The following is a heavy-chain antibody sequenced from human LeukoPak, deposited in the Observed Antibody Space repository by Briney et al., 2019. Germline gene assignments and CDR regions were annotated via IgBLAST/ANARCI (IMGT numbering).Heavy chain of an antibody. Sequence: PGGSLRLSCTASGFTFSDYYMSWIRQAPGKGLEWVSYISTSGKTIYYADSVKGRFTISRDNAKNSLYLQINSLRAEDTAVYYCARVSTYQYYYYMDVWGEGTTVTVS. J-gene: IGHJ6*03. D-gene: IGHD2-2*01. V-gene: IGHV3-11*01. CDR3: ARVSTYQYYYYMDV. CDR2: ISTSGKTI. CDR1: GFTFSDYY.